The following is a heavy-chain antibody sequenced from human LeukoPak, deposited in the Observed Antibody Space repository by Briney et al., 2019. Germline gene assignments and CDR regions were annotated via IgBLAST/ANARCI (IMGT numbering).Heavy chain of an antibody. CDR2: INPDGSGK. CDR1: GFTLSTYW. CDR3: ASWGAGGNS. V-gene: IGHV3-7*01. J-gene: IGHJ4*02. D-gene: IGHD3-16*01. Sequence: SGGSLRLSCEASGFTLSTYWMNWVRQGPGKGLDWVANINPDGSGKRYVDSVKGRFTIARDNADNSLSLQMNSLRAEDTAVYYCASWGAGGNSWGQGTLVTVSS.